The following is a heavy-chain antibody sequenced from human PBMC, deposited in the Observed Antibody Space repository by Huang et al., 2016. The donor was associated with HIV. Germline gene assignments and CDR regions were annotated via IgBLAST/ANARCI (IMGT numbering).Heavy chain of an antibody. CDR3: AKDREDSAYQLDY. CDR1: GFTFSNYG. Sequence: QVQLVESGGGVVPPGRSLRLSCAASGFTFSNYGVHWVRQAPGKGLEWVAGISYDGSYQYYSDSVKGRFTISRDDSQNTLYLQMSSLRAEDTAVYFCAKDREDSAYQLDYWGQGTRVTVSS. D-gene: IGHD5-12*01. CDR2: ISYDGSYQ. V-gene: IGHV3-30*18. J-gene: IGHJ4*02.